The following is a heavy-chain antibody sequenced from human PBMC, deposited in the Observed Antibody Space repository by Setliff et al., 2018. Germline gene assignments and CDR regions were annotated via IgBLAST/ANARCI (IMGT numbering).Heavy chain of an antibody. CDR1: GITFSRFW. J-gene: IGHJ6*02. CDR2: INPDGSEK. CDR3: AAWESTNV. Sequence: GSLRLSCAASGITFSRFWMNWVRQAPGKGPEWVANINPDGSEKRYVDSVNGRLTISRDNAKNSLYLQMSSLTAEDTAVYFCAAWESTNVWGQGTTVTVSS. V-gene: IGHV3-7*01. D-gene: IGHD1-26*01.